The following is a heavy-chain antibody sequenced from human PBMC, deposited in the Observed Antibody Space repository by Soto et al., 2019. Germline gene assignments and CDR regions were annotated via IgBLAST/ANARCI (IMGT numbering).Heavy chain of an antibody. CDR3: ARQVHGGGGAYGSGP. CDR2: ISNSGGGT. Sequence: GSLRLSCAASGFTFSSYAMTWVRQAPGKGLEWVSGISNSGGGTYYADSVKGRFTISRDNSKNTLYLQWSSLKASDTAMYYCARQVHGGGGAYGSGPWGQGTLVTVSS. CDR1: GFTFSSYA. J-gene: IGHJ5*02. D-gene: IGHD3-10*01. V-gene: IGHV3-23*01.